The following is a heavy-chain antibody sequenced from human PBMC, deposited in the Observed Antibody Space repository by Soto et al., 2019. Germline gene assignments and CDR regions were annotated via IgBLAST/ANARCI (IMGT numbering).Heavy chain of an antibody. Sequence: PSETLSLTCAVSGGSMYTPNWWTWVRQTPGKGLQWIGEIYHSESTNYNPSLNSRVTISVDKSKTQFSLNLTSVTAADTAMYYCARGTTRIRGLFEYWVQGITVTVSS. J-gene: IGHJ4*02. D-gene: IGHD1-1*01. CDR3: ARGTTRIRGLFEY. CDR1: GGSMYTPNW. CDR2: IYHSEST. V-gene: IGHV4-4*02.